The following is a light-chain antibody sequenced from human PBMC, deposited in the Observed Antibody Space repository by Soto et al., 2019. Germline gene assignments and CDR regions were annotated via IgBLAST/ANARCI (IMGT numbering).Light chain of an antibody. CDR3: QQYGSSPAT. Sequence: EVLLTQSPGTVPLSQGARATLSCRASQSVRSSYLAWYQQKPGQAPRLLIYGASSRATGIPDRFSGGGSGTDFTLTISRLEPEDFAVYYCQQYGSSPATFGQGTKVDI. CDR1: QSVRSSY. J-gene: IGKJ1*01. V-gene: IGKV3-20*01. CDR2: GAS.